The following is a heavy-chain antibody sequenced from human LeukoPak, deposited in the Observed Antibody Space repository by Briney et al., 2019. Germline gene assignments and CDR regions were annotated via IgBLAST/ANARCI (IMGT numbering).Heavy chain of an antibody. CDR1: GFTFSSYS. Sequence: GGSLRLSCAASGFTFSSYSMNWVRQAPGKGLEWVSYISSSSSTIYYADSVKGRFTISRDNAKNSLYLQMNSLRAEDMALYYCAKGRGYNHGYFDYWGQGTLVTVSS. J-gene: IGHJ4*02. CDR3: AKGRGYNHGYFDY. D-gene: IGHD5-24*01. V-gene: IGHV3-48*04. CDR2: ISSSSSTI.